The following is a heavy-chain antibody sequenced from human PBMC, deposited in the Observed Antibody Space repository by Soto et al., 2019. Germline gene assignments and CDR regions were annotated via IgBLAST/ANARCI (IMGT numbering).Heavy chain of an antibody. Sequence: HPGGSLRLSCAASGFTFSSDWMSWVRQAPGKGLEWVANIKQDGSEKYYVDSVKGRFTISRDNAKNSLYLQMNSLRAEDTAVYYCARVKRRFLEWLLSHLDYWGQGTLVTVSS. CDR1: GFTFSSDW. D-gene: IGHD3-3*01. CDR2: IKQDGSEK. J-gene: IGHJ4*02. V-gene: IGHV3-7*01. CDR3: ARVKRRFLEWLLSHLDY.